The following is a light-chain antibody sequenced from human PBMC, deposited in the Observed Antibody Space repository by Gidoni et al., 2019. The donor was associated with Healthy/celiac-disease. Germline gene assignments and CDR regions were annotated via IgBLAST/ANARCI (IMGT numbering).Light chain of an antibody. J-gene: IGLJ2*01. CDR1: SSDVGSYNL. Sequence: QSALTQPASASGSPGQSITIPCTGTSSDVGSYNLVSWYQQHPGKAPKLMIYEGSKRPSGVSNRFSGSKSGNTASLTISGLQAEDEADYYCCSYAGSVVFGGGTKLTVL. V-gene: IGLV2-23*01. CDR3: CSYAGSVV. CDR2: EGS.